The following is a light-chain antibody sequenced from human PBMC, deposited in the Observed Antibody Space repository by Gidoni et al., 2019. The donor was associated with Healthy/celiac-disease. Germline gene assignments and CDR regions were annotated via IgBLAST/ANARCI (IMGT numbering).Light chain of an antibody. J-gene: IGKJ1*01. Sequence: DIKLTQSPSSMSASVGDRVTITCRARQSISSYLNWYQQKPGKDPKLLIYAASSLQSGVPSRFSGRGSVTDFTLTISSLQPEDFATYYCQQSYSTPRTFXQXTKVEIK. CDR3: QQSYSTPRT. CDR2: AAS. CDR1: QSISSY. V-gene: IGKV1-39*01.